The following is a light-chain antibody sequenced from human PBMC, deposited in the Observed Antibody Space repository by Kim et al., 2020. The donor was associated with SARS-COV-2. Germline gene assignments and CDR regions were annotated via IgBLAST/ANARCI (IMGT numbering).Light chain of an antibody. J-gene: IGLJ3*02. Sequence: PGGTGTLTCASSTGAVTSGHYPNWFQQTPGQAPRSLIYSTDNKHSWTPARFSGSLLGGKAALTLSGVQPEDAAEYYCLLYYGGAHVFGGGTKLTVL. V-gene: IGLV7-43*01. CDR3: LLYYGGAHV. CDR2: STD. CDR1: TGAVTSGHY.